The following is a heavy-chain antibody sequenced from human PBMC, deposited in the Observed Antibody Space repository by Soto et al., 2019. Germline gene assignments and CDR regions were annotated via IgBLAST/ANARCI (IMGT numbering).Heavy chain of an antibody. CDR3: ASTYSGYLDK. J-gene: IGHJ4*02. Sequence: SETLSLTCSVSGDSMSSTAYYWSWIRQHPGKGLEWIAYIYHSGDTHYNPSLRGRITISVDTSKNQFSLKLTSVTDADTAVYYCASTYSGYLDKWGQGTPVTVSS. D-gene: IGHD3-22*01. CDR1: GDSMSSTAYY. CDR2: IYHSGDT. V-gene: IGHV4-31*03.